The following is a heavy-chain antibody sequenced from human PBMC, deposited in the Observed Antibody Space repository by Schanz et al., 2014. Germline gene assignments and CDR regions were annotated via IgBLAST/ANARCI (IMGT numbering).Heavy chain of an antibody. CDR3: AREEGWSIAAAGTKHYYYGMDV. J-gene: IGHJ6*02. D-gene: IGHD6-13*01. Sequence: VQLLESGGGLVQPGGSLRLSCAASGFTFSSYGMHWVRQAPGKGLEWVSTIYASGATYYADSVKGRFTISRDNSRNTLYLQMNSLRAEDTAVYYCAREEGWSIAAAGTKHYYYGMDVWGQGTTVTVSS. V-gene: IGHV3-NL1*01. CDR2: IYASGAT. CDR1: GFTFSSYG.